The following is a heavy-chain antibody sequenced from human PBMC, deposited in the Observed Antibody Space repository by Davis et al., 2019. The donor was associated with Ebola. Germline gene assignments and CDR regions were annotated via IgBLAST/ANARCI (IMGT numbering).Heavy chain of an antibody. J-gene: IGHJ4*02. CDR3: ARISRSQVGTTR. D-gene: IGHD1-26*01. CDR1: GFTFSSYW. V-gene: IGHV3-7*03. CDR2: IKQDGSGK. Sequence: GGSLRLSCAASGFTFSSYWMSWVRQAPETGLEWVAHIKQDGSGKNYVDSVKDRFTISRDNAKNSLYLQMNSLRAEDTAVYYCARISRSQVGTTRWGQGTLVTVSS.